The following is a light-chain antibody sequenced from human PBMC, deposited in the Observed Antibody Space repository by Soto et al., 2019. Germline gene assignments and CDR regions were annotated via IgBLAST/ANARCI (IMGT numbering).Light chain of an antibody. CDR2: DAS. CDR1: QSVSSY. CDR3: QQRSNWPT. Sequence: EIVLTQSPATLSLSPGERATLSCRASQSVSSYLAWYQQKPVQAPRLLIYDASNRATGIPARFSGSGSGTDFTLTISSLEPEDFALYYCQQRSNWPTFGPGTK. V-gene: IGKV3-11*01. J-gene: IGKJ3*01.